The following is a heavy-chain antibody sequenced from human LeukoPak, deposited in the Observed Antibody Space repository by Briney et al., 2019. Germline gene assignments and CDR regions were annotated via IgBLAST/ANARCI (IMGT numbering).Heavy chain of an antibody. CDR1: GFTFSSYA. CDR2: ISGSGGST. D-gene: IGHD3-10*01. Sequence: GGSLRLSCAASGFTFSSYAMSWVRQAPGKGLEWVSAISGSGGSTYYADSVKGRFTISRDNSKNTLYLQMNSLRAEDTAVYYCANDMAGCNYYGSGSYYFCLDSWGQGTLVTVSS. CDR3: ANDMAGCNYYGSGSYYFCLDS. V-gene: IGHV3-23*01. J-gene: IGHJ4*02.